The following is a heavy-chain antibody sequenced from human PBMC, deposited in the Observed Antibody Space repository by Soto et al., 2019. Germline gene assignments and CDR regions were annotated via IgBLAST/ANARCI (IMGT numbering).Heavy chain of an antibody. CDR1: SGSISSSNW. V-gene: IGHV4-4*02. CDR3: ARRYSSSWSLEYAFDI. J-gene: IGHJ3*02. D-gene: IGHD6-13*01. CDR2: IYHSGST. Sequence: TSETLSLTCAVSSGSISSSNWWSWVRQPPGKGLEWIGEIYHSGSTNYNPSLKSRVTISVDKSKNQFSLKLSSVTAADTAVYYCARRYSSSWSLEYAFDIWGQGTMVTVSS.